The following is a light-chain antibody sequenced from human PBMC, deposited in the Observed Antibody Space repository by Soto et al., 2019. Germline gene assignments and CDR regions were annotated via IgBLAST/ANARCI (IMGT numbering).Light chain of an antibody. CDR1: QGISSY. CDR3: QQLNTYPIT. V-gene: IGKV1-9*01. Sequence: IQLTQSPSSLSASVGDRVIITCRASQGISSYLAWYQQKPGKAPKLLIYGASTLEGGVPFRFSGSGSGTDFTLIISSVQPEDFATYYCQQLNTYPITFGQGTRLEIK. CDR2: GAS. J-gene: IGKJ5*01.